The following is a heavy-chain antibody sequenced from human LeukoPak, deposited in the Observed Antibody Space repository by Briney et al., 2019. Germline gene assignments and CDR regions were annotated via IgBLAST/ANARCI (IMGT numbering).Heavy chain of an antibody. Sequence: GGSLRLSCAASGFTFSDHYMGWVRRAPGKGLEWVSYITNSGGGTYYPDSVKGRFTISRDNAKKSLYLQVSSLRAEDTAVYYCARALNDAFDIWGQGTMVTVSS. CDR2: ITNSGGGT. V-gene: IGHV3-11*04. CDR1: GFTFSDHY. J-gene: IGHJ3*02. CDR3: ARALNDAFDI.